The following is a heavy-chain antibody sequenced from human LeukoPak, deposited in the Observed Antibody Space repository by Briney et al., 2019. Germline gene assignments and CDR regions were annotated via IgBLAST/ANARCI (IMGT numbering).Heavy chain of an antibody. V-gene: IGHV4-34*01. CDR2: INHSGST. J-gene: IGHJ4*02. D-gene: IGHD4-17*01. CDR3: AGGQSYGDYFDY. CDR1: GGSFSGYY. Sequence: SETLSLTCAVYGGSFSGYYWSWIRQPPGKGLEWIGEINHSGSTNYDPSLKSRVTISVDTSKNQFSLKLSSVTAADTAVYYCAGGQSYGDYFDYWGQGTLVTVSS.